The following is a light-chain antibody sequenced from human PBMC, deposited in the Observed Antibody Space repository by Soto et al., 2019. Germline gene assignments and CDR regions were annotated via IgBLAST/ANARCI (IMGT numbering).Light chain of an antibody. Sequence: DIQMTESPSSVFVSVGARVTITCRASQGISSWLAWYHQKPGKAPKLLICAASSLQSGVPSRFSDSGSGTDFTLTISSLHPEDFATYYWQQANSFPLTFGGRAKVDIK. CDR3: QQANSFPLT. CDR1: QGISSW. CDR2: AAS. V-gene: IGKV1-12*01. J-gene: IGKJ4*01.